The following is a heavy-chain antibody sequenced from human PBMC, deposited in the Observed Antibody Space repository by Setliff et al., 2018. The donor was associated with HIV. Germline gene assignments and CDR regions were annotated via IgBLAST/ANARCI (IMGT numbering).Heavy chain of an antibody. V-gene: IGHV1-69*13. CDR1: GGTFSNYA. J-gene: IGHJ2*01. CDR2: FIPMFGIG. Sequence: SVKVSCKASGGTFSNYAISWVRQAPGQRLEWMAGFIPMFGIGNYPQKFQGRATITADESTSTVYMELSSLRSDDTAVYYCAREPIAVSGGPSWYFDLWGRGTLVTVSS. D-gene: IGHD6-19*01. CDR3: AREPIAVSGGPSWYFDL.